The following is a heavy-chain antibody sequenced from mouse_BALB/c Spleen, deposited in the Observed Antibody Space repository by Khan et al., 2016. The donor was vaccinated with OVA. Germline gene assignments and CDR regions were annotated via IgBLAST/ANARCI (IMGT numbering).Heavy chain of an antibody. V-gene: IGHV1-4*01. CDR2: IIPSTDYT. J-gene: IGHJ3*01. CDR1: GYTFTTYT. D-gene: IGHD2-14*01. CDR3: AKEGAYYRSDGWFAY. Sequence: VQLQESGAELARPGASVKMSCKASGYTFTTYTIHWVKQRPRQGLEWIGYIIPSTDYTTYNQKFKDKATLTADKSSSTAYMQLSSLTSDDSAVYYCAKEGAYYRSDGWFAYWGQGTLVTVSA.